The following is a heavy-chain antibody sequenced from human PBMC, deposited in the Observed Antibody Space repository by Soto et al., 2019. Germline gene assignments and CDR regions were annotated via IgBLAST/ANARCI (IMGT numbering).Heavy chain of an antibody. Sequence: SETLSLTCAVSGGSISSGGYSWSWIRQPPGKGLEWIGYIYHSGSTYYNPSLKSRVTISVDRSKNQFSLKLSSVTAADTAVYYCASNRGGSPTIFAYWGQGTLVTVSS. CDR3: ASNRGGSPTIFAY. CDR2: IYHSGST. CDR1: GGSISSGGYS. J-gene: IGHJ4*02. D-gene: IGHD1-26*01. V-gene: IGHV4-30-2*01.